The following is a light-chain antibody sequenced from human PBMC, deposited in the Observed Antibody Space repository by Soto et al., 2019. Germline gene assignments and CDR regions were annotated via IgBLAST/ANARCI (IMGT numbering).Light chain of an antibody. V-gene: IGKV3-11*01. Sequence: EIVLTQSPATLSLSPGERATLSCRASQSVSSYLAWYQQKPGQAPRLLIYDASNRATGIPARFSGSGSGTDFTLTISSLEPEDFAVYYCQQRSNWPFFGGGT. J-gene: IGKJ4*01. CDR2: DAS. CDR3: QQRSNWPF. CDR1: QSVSSY.